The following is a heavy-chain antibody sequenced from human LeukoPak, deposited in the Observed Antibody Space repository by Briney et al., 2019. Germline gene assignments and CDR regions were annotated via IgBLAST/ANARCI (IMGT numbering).Heavy chain of an antibody. CDR3: ARAGGPAAIDY. D-gene: IGHD2-2*01. CDR1: GFTFSSYA. Sequence: PGGSLRLSCAASGFTFSSYAMHWVRQAPGKGLEWVAVISYDGSNKYYADSVKGRFTISRDNSKNTLYLQMNSLRAEDTAVYYCARAGGPAAIDYWGQGTLVTVSS. V-gene: IGHV3-30*04. J-gene: IGHJ4*02. CDR2: ISYDGSNK.